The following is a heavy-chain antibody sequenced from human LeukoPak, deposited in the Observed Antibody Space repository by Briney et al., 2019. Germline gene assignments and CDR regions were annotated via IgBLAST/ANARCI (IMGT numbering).Heavy chain of an antibody. V-gene: IGHV1-46*01. D-gene: IGHD3-10*01. CDR3: ARNMVRGYEDAFDI. CDR1: GYTFTGYC. J-gene: IGHJ3*02. Sequence: ASVKVSCKAFGYTFTGYCMHWVRQAPGQGPEWMGVISPSGGSTIYAQKFKGRVTLTRDMSTSTDYLELRSMRAEDTAVYYCARNMVRGYEDAFDIWGQGTMATVSS. CDR2: ISPSGGST.